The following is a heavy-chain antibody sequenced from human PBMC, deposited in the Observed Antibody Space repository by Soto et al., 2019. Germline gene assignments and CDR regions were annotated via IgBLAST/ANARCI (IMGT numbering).Heavy chain of an antibody. CDR3: TSPRHSGKSIDY. J-gene: IGHJ4*02. D-gene: IGHD3-10*01. CDR2: IKSKTDGGTT. Sequence: GGSLRLSCAASDFTFSNAWMNWVRQAPGKGLEWVGRIKSKTDGGTTDYAAPVKGRFTISRDDSKNTLYLQMNSLKTEDTAVYYCTSPRHSGKSIDYWGQGTLVTVSS. CDR1: DFTFSNAW. V-gene: IGHV3-15*07.